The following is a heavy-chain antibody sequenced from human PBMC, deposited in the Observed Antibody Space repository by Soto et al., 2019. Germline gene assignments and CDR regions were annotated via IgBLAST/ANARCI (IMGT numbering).Heavy chain of an antibody. J-gene: IGHJ6*02. V-gene: IGHV3-48*03. D-gene: IGHD3-9*01. Sequence: GGSLRLSCAASGFTFSNFEMHWVRQAPGKGLEWVSYINTAGSTKYYAESVKGRFTISRDNARNSLFLQMNSLRAEGTAVYYCARAECSSPDCLTAYYSYGLDAWGQGSTVTVSS. CDR3: ARAECSSPDCLTAYYSYGLDA. CDR2: INTAGSTK. CDR1: GFTFSNFE.